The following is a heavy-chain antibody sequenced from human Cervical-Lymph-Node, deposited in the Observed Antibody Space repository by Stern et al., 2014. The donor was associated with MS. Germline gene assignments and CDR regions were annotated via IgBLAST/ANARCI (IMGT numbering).Heavy chain of an antibody. CDR1: GYTFTSYG. D-gene: IGHD5-18*01. J-gene: IGHJ4*02. Sequence: VQLVEYGAEVKKHGASGKVSCKASGYTFTSYGISWVRKAPGKGLEWMGWIRAYNGNKNYEPKVQGRVTMTTDTSTSTAYMELRSLRSDDTAVYYCARRRGYSRGDIDYWGQGTLVTVSS. CDR3: ARRRGYSRGDIDY. CDR2: IRAYNGNK. V-gene: IGHV1-18*01.